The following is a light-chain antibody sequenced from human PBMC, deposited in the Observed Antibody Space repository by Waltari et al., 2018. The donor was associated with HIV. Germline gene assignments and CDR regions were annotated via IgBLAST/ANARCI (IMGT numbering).Light chain of an antibody. Sequence: AIWLTQSPSSVSASIGDRVTLTCRASHDVSDYLAWYRQKPGKAPELLIYGASTLQSGVPSRFSGSGSGTDFTLTISCLQSEDFATVYCQHYYTSPGAFGQGTQVQIK. CDR3: QHYYTSPGA. CDR1: HDVSDY. V-gene: IGKV1-8*01. J-gene: IGKJ1*01. CDR2: GAS.